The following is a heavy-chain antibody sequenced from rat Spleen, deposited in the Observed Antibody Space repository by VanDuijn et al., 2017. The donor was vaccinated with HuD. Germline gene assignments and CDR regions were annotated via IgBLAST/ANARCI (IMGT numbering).Heavy chain of an antibody. V-gene: IGHV5-17*01. CDR1: GFNFRDYA. CDR3: TRDRSYVYYGFGYFDY. Sequence: EVQLVESGGGLVQPGRSLKFSCVASGFNFRDYAMAWVRQAPKKGLEWVASISPSGGSTYYRDSVKGRFTISRDNAKSTLYLQMNSLRSEDTATYYCTRDRSYVYYGFGYFDYWGQGVMVTVSS. J-gene: IGHJ2*01. D-gene: IGHD1-6*01. CDR2: ISPSGGST.